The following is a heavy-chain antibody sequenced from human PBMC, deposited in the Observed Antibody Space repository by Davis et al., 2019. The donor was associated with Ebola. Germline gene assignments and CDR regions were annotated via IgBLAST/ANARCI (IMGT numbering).Heavy chain of an antibody. J-gene: IGHJ4*02. D-gene: IGHD3-10*01. CDR3: ARGGIAMVQGALYYCDY. Sequence: ASVKVSCKASGYTFSSYVMNWVRQAPGQRLEWMGWINAGKGNTKNSQKFQGRVTITRDTSASTAYLELSSLRSEDTAVYYCARGGIAMVQGALYYCDYWGQGTLVTVSS. CDR1: GYTFSSYV. CDR2: INAGKGNT. V-gene: IGHV1-3*01.